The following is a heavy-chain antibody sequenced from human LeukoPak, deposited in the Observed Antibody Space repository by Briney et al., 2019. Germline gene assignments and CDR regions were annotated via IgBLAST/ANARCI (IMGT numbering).Heavy chain of an antibody. CDR1: GFTFRSYG. D-gene: IGHD2-2*01. CDR2: ILYDGSNK. J-gene: IGHJ4*02. Sequence: PGRSLRLSCAASGFTFRSYGMHWVRQAPGKGLEGVAVILYDGSNKYYAVSVKGRFTISRDNSKNTLYLKMNSLRAEDTAVYYCAKDASSWNFDYWGQGTLVTVSS. CDR3: AKDASSWNFDY. V-gene: IGHV3-30*18.